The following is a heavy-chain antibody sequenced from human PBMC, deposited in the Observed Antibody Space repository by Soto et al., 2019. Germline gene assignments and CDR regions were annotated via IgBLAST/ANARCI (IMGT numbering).Heavy chain of an antibody. CDR3: ASDWFDP. Sequence: SETLSLTCAVYGGSFSGYYWSWIRQPPGKGLEWIGEINHSGSTNYNPSLKSRVTISVDTSKNQFSLKLSSVTAADTAVDYCASDWFDPWGQGTLVTVSA. J-gene: IGHJ5*02. V-gene: IGHV4-34*01. CDR1: GGSFSGYY. CDR2: INHSGST.